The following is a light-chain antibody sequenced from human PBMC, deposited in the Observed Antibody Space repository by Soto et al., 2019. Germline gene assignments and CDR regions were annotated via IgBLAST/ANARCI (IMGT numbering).Light chain of an antibody. J-gene: IGKJ5*01. V-gene: IGKV3-11*01. CDR3: QQYVTSPAIT. CDR2: DAT. Sequence: EIVLTQSPATLSLSPGERVTLSCRASLGVSSYLAWYQQKPGQAPRLLIYDATNRATGIPARFSGSGSGTAFTLAIRRLEPGDFAVYYCQQYVTSPAITFGQGTRLEIK. CDR1: LGVSSY.